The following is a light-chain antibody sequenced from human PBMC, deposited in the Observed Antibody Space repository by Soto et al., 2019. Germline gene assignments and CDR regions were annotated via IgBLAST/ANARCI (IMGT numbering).Light chain of an antibody. Sequence: DIVLTQSPGTLSLSPGESATLSCRASQSVNSDYFAWYQQKPGQAPRLLIYGASTRAAGIPDRFTGSGSGTDFTLTISRLEPEDLAVYYCQQYGNSPPWTFGQGTKVEIK. CDR2: GAS. CDR3: QQYGNSPPWT. J-gene: IGKJ1*01. V-gene: IGKV3-20*01. CDR1: QSVNSDY.